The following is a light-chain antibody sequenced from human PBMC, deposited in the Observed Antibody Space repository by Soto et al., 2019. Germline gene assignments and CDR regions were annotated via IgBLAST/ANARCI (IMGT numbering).Light chain of an antibody. CDR2: DAS. CDR3: HQRSTWPFT. J-gene: IGKJ3*01. Sequence: EIVLTQSPATLSLSPGERATLSCRASQSISSYLAWYQQKPDQAPRLLIYDASNRATGIPARFSGSGSGTDFTFTISSLEPEDFAVYYCHQRSTWPFTFGPGTKVDIK. CDR1: QSISSY. V-gene: IGKV3-11*01.